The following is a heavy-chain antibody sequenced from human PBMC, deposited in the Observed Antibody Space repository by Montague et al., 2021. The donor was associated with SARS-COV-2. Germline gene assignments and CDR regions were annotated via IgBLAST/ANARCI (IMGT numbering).Heavy chain of an antibody. D-gene: IGHD2-15*01. CDR1: GGSITNNIDY. J-gene: IGHJ3*01. CDR3: ARLKRYLGSGGSPPAVDY. Sequence: SETLSLTCTVSGGSITNNIDYWTWIRHPQGKGLEWIGSIYYTGNTYYNPSLESRVTISVVTSKNHFTLKLSSVTAAEMAVYYCARLKRYLGSGGSPPAVDYWGQGTKVTVSS. CDR2: IYYTGNT. V-gene: IGHV4-39*02.